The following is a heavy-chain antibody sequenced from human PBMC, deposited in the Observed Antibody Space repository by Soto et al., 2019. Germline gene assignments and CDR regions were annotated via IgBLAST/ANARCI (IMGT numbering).Heavy chain of an antibody. V-gene: IGHV3-23*01. J-gene: IGHJ5*02. CDR2: ISGSGGST. CDR1: GFTFSSYA. Sequence: EVQLLESGGGLVQPGGSLRLSCAASGFTFSSYAMSWVRQAPGKGLEWVSAISGSGGSTYYADSVKGRFTISRDNSKNSLYLQMNSLRAEDTAVYYCAKGGIGYNWFDPWGQGTLVTVSS. CDR3: AKGGIGYNWFDP. D-gene: IGHD3-16*01.